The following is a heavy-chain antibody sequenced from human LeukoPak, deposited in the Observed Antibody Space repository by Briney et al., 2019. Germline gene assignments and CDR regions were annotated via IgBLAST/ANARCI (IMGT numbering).Heavy chain of an antibody. Sequence: DSVKGRFTISRDNSKNTLYLQMNSLRAEDTAVYYCAKDLRDGYSTEYYFDYWGQGTLVTVSS. J-gene: IGHJ4*02. V-gene: IGHV3-23*01. D-gene: IGHD5-24*01. CDR3: AKDLRDGYSTEYYFDY.